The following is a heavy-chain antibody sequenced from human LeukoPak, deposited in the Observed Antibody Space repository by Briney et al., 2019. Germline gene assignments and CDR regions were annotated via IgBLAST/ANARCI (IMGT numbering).Heavy chain of an antibody. CDR1: GFTFSSYS. D-gene: IGHD4-17*01. CDR2: ISSSSSYI. CDR3: ARNTVTTFGDWFDS. V-gene: IGHV3-21*01. Sequence: GGSLRLSCAASGFTFSSYSMNWVRQAPGKGLEWVSFISSSSSYIYYADSVKGRFTISRDNAKNSLYPQMNSLRAEDTAVYYCARNTVTTFGDWFDSWGQGTLVTVSS. J-gene: IGHJ5*01.